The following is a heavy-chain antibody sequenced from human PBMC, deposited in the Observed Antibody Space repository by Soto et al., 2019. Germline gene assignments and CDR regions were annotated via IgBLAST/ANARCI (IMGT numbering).Heavy chain of an antibody. D-gene: IGHD6-13*01. CDR3: ARRIAAAQWFDP. J-gene: IGHJ5*02. V-gene: IGHV4-59*01. Sequence: PSETLSLICTVSGGSISSYYWSWIRQPPGKGLEWIGYIYYSGSTNYNPSLKSRVTISVDTSKNQFSLKLSSVTAADTAVYYCARRIAAAQWFDPWGQGTLVTVST. CDR1: GGSISSYY. CDR2: IYYSGST.